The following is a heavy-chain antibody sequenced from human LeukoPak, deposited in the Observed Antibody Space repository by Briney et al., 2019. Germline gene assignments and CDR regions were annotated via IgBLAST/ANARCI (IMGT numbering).Heavy chain of an antibody. D-gene: IGHD2-2*02. J-gene: IGHJ4*02. V-gene: IGHV4-39*07. CDR3: ARERYCSSTSCYNGPGVDY. Sequence: SETLSLTCTVPGGSISSSSYYWGWIRQPPGKGLEWIGSIYYSGSTYYNPSLKSRVTISVDTSKNQFSLKLSSVTAADTAVYYCARERYCSSTSCYNGPGVDYWGQGTLVTVSS. CDR2: IYYSGST. CDR1: GGSISSSSYY.